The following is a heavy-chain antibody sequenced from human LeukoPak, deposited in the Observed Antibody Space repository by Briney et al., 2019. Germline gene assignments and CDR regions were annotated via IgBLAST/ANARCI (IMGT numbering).Heavy chain of an antibody. CDR2: IYTSGST. CDR1: GGSISSYY. V-gene: IGHV4-4*07. Sequence: SETLSLTCTVSGGSISSYYWSWIRQPAGKGLELIGRIYTSGSTNYNPSLKSRVTLSVDTSKNQFSLKLSSVTAADTAVYYCARFNGATDALDIWGQGTMVTVSS. D-gene: IGHD1-26*01. J-gene: IGHJ3*02. CDR3: ARFNGATDALDI.